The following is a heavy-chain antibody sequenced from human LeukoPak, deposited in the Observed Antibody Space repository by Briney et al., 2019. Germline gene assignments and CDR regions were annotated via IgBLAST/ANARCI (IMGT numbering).Heavy chain of an antibody. Sequence: GGSLRLSCAASGFTFSSYCMNWVRQAPGKGLEWVSSISSSSSYIYYADSVKGRFTISRDNAKNSLYLQMNSLRAEDTAVYYCARADFWSGQAHMDVWGKGTTVTVSS. CDR2: ISSSSSYI. J-gene: IGHJ6*03. D-gene: IGHD3-3*01. CDR1: GFTFSSYC. V-gene: IGHV3-21*01. CDR3: ARADFWSGQAHMDV.